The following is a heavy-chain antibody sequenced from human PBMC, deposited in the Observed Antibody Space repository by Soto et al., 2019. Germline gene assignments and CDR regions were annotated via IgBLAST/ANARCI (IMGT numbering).Heavy chain of an antibody. Sequence: RLSCAASGFTFSSFALHWVRQAPRKGLEYISGVRGNGDPPFYADSVKGRFTISRDNSQKTFYLQMTALNVDDTAVYYCVKSRGGNNFDFFDWGQGTLVTVSS. D-gene: IGHD5-12*01. CDR2: VRGNGDPP. V-gene: IGHV3-64D*06. J-gene: IGHJ4*02. CDR3: VKSRGGNNFDFFD. CDR1: GFTFSSFA.